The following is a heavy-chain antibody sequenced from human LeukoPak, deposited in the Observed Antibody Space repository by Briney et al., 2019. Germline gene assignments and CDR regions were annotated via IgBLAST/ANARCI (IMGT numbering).Heavy chain of an antibody. CDR3: ARGGGSSWSFDY. CDR2: INAGNGNT. CDR1: GYTFTSYA. Sequence: ASVKVSCKASGYTFTSYAMHWVRQAPGQRLEWMGWINAGNGNTKYSQKFQGRVTMTTDTSTSTAYMELRSLRSDDTAVYYCARGGGSSWSFDYWGQGTLVTVSS. V-gene: IGHV1-3*01. J-gene: IGHJ4*02. D-gene: IGHD6-13*01.